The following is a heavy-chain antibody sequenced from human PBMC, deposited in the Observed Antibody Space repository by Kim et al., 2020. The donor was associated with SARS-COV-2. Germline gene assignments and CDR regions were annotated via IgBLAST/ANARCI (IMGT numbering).Heavy chain of an antibody. CDR2: INPNSGGT. CDR3: ARRGPDCSSTSCYTFGEHPLDF. D-gene: IGHD2-2*02. Sequence: ASVKVSCKASGYTFTGYYMHWVRQAPGQGLEWMGWINPNSGGTNYAQKFQGRVTMTRDTSISTAYMELSRLRSDDTAVYYCARRGPDCSSTSCYTFGEHPLDFWGQGTLVTVSS. J-gene: IGHJ4*02. CDR1: GYTFTGYY. V-gene: IGHV1-2*02.